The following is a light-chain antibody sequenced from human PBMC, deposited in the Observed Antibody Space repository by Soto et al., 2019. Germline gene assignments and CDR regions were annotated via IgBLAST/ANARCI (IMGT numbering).Light chain of an antibody. J-gene: IGLJ2*01. Sequence: QSVLTQPASVSGSPGQSISISCTGTSSDVGGYNYVSWYQQHPGKAPKLMIYDVSNRPSGVSNRFSGSKSGNTASLTISGLQAEDEADYYCSSYKSSSTRVVLGGGTKLTVL. CDR2: DVS. CDR3: SSYKSSSTRVV. V-gene: IGLV2-14*01. CDR1: SSDVGGYNY.